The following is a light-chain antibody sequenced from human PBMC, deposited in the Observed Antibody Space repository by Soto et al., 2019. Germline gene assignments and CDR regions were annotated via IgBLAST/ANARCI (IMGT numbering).Light chain of an antibody. CDR1: QSISSW. J-gene: IGKJ1*01. Sequence: DIQMTQSPSTLSASVGDRVTITCRASQSISSWLAWYQQKPGKAPNLLIYAASSLQSGVPSRFSGSASGTDFTLTISSLQPEDFATYYCQQSYNTPWTFGQGTKVDIK. CDR3: QQSYNTPWT. V-gene: IGKV1-39*01. CDR2: AAS.